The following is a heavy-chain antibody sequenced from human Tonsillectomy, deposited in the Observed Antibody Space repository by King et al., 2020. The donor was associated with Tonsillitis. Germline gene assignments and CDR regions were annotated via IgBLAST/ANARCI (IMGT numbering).Heavy chain of an antibody. CDR1: GFTFSDYG. D-gene: IGHD6-19*01. CDR2: ISYDENRK. V-gene: IGHV3-30*19. Sequence: VRLVESGGGVVQPGRSLRLSCVASGFTFSDYGVHWVRQAPGKGLEWVAVISYDENRKHYLDSVKGRFTISRDNSKSTLYLQMNSLRVEDTAVYYCAGERLYSSAWGIDSWGQGTLVTVSS. J-gene: IGHJ4*02. CDR3: AGERLYSSAWGIDS.